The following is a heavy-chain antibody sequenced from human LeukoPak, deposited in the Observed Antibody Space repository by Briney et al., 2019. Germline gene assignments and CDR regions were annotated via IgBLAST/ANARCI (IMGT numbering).Heavy chain of an antibody. CDR3: AKDPGGYGDYVGARTDY. J-gene: IGHJ4*02. CDR1: GFTFSSYA. Sequence: PGGSLRLSCAASGFTFSSYAMSWVRQAPGKGLEWVSAISGSGGSTYYADSVKGRFTISRDNSKNTLYPQMNSLRAEDTAVYYCAKDPGGYGDYVGARTDYWGQGTLVTVSS. D-gene: IGHD4-17*01. CDR2: ISGSGGST. V-gene: IGHV3-23*01.